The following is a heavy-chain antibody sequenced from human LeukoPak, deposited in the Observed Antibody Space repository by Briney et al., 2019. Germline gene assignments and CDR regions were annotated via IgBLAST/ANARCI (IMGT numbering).Heavy chain of an antibody. CDR3: AKGGEVYGSGSYYAFPPIDY. V-gene: IGHV3-30*18. J-gene: IGHJ4*02. CDR1: GFTFSSYG. CDR2: ISYDGSNK. Sequence: PAGSLTLPCAASGFTFSSYGKHWVRQAPGKGLEWVAVISYDGSNKYYADSVKGRFTISRDNPKNTLYLQMNSLRAEDTAVYYCAKGGEVYGSGSYYAFPPIDYWGEGAPVTVSP. D-gene: IGHD3-10*01.